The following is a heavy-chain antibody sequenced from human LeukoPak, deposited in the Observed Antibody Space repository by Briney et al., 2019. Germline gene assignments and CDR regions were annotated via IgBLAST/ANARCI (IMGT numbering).Heavy chain of an antibody. V-gene: IGHV4-4*09. CDR1: GGSISSYY. D-gene: IGHD6-6*01. CDR3: ARGEYSSSLDFDY. Sequence: SETLSLTRTVSGGSISSYYWSWIRQPPGKGLEWIGYIYTSGSTNYNPSLKSRVTISVDTSKNQFSLKLSSVTAADTAVYYCARGEYSSSLDFDYWGQGTLVTVSS. J-gene: IGHJ4*02. CDR2: IYTSGST.